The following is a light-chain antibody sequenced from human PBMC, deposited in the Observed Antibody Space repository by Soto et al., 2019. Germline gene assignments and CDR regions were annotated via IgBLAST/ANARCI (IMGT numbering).Light chain of an antibody. CDR2: DVT. CDR1: SSDIGDYDY. CDR3: CSSPDIALDVV. V-gene: IGLV2-14*01. J-gene: IGLJ2*01. Sequence: QSVLTQPASVSGSPGQSITISCTGTSSDIGDYDYVSWYQHLPGKAPKLLIFDVTHRPSGVSDRFSGSKSGNTASLTISGVRPEDEADYYCCSSPDIALDVVFGGGTTVTVL.